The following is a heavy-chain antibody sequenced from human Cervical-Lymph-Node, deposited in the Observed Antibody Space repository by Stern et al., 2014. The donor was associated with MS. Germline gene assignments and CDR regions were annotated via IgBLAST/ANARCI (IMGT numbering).Heavy chain of an antibody. Sequence: QVQLVQSGGAVVQPGRSLRLSCAASGFTFSSYGIHWDRQAPGKGLEWVTVISYDGNHKYDAASVKGRFTISRDNSKNTLHLQMNSVTPDDTAIYYCARDYEDTSMLFDHWGQGTLVTVSS. D-gene: IGHD2-8*01. CDR1: GFTFSSYG. CDR2: ISYDGNHK. J-gene: IGHJ4*02. V-gene: IGHV3-30*03. CDR3: ARDYEDTSMLFDH.